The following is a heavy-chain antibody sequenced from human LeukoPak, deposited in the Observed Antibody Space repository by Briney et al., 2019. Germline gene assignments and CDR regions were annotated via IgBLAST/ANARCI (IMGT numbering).Heavy chain of an antibody. V-gene: IGHV3-53*01. J-gene: IGHJ4*02. CDR3: ARPDYGDHYFFHY. D-gene: IGHD4-17*01. Sequence: GGSLRLSCAASGFTVSSNYMSWVRQAPGKGLEWVSAISGGGTTDYVDFVKGRFIISRDNSKNTLYLQMNSLRVEDTAVYYCARPDYGDHYFFHYWGQGTLVTVSS. CDR1: GFTVSSNY. CDR2: ISGGGTT.